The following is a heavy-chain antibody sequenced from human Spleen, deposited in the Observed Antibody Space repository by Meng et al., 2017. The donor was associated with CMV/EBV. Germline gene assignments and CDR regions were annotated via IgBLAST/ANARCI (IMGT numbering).Heavy chain of an antibody. Sequence: GESLKISCAASGFTFSSYNINWVRQPPGKGLEWVSSISGGSNYIYYADSVKGRFTISRDNAKNSLYLQINSLRAEDTAVYYCATTEYPYYFDYWGQGTLVTVSP. CDR1: GFTFSSYN. CDR3: ATTEYPYYFDY. D-gene: IGHD6-6*01. J-gene: IGHJ4*02. V-gene: IGHV3-21*01. CDR2: ISGGSNYI.